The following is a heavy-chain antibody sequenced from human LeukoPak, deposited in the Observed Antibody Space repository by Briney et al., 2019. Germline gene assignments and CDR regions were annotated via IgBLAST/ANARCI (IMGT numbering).Heavy chain of an antibody. CDR3: ARTVQGYSFGADSSYYYFMDV. J-gene: IGHJ6*03. D-gene: IGHD5-18*01. CDR2: ISGSGGST. Sequence: PGGSLRLSCAASGFTFSSYAMSWVRQAPGKGLEWVSAISGSGGSTYYADSVKGRFTISRDNSKNTLYLQMNSLRAEDTAVYFCARTVQGYSFGADSSYYYFMDVWGRGATVTVSS. V-gene: IGHV3-23*01. CDR1: GFTFSSYA.